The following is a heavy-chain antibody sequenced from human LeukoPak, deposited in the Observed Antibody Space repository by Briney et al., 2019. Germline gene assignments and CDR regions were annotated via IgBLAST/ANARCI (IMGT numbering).Heavy chain of an antibody. D-gene: IGHD2-15*01. Sequence: PGGSLRLSCSASGFTFSTHGMHWVRQAPGKGLEWVAVIWYDGSIKYYADSVKGRVTVSRDNSKSTVYLQMNSLRAEDTAVYYCARVWCSSSSCYSSADLWGQGTLVTVSS. CDR2: IWYDGSIK. CDR3: ARVWCSSSSCYSSADL. J-gene: IGHJ5*02. V-gene: IGHV3-33*01. CDR1: GFTFSTHG.